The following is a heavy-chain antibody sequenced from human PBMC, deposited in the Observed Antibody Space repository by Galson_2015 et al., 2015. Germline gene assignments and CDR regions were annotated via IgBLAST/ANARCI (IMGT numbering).Heavy chain of an antibody. J-gene: IGHJ4*01. CDR3: AKDRRAVVMSAIDY. CDR1: GFTLSSSA. CDR2: LSHTGSSI. V-gene: IGHV3-23*01. Sequence: SLRLSCAASGFTLSSSAMNWVRQAPGKGLEWVSALSHTGSSIYYADSVKGRFTISRDNSKNTLYLHLNSLRADDTAVYYCAKDRRAVVMSAIDYWGHGTQVTVSS. D-gene: IGHD2-21*02.